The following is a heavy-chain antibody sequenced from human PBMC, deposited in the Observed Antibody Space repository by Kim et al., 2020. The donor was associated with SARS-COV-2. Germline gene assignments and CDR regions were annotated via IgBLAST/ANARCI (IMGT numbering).Heavy chain of an antibody. J-gene: IGHJ4*02. D-gene: IGHD3-16*02. Sequence: ASVKVSCKASGYTFTNYAISWVRQAPGQGLEWMGWINTDTGNPTYAQAFTGRFVCSVDTSVSTTYLQISSLKAEDSALYYCARVIWGSYRYTDSWGQGTL. CDR3: ARVIWGSYRYTDS. CDR2: INTDTGNP. CDR1: GYTFTNYA. V-gene: IGHV7-4-1*02.